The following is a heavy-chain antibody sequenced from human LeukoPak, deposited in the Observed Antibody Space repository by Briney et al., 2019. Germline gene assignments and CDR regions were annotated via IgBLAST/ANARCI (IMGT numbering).Heavy chain of an antibody. Sequence: ASVKVSCKASGGTFSSYSITWVRQAPGQGLEWMGGIMPLFNTANYAQQFQGRVTITTDESTSAAYMELSSLRFEDTAMYYCARVDRYHYYLDVWGKGTTVTVSS. CDR1: GGTFSSYS. CDR3: ARVDRYHYYLDV. V-gene: IGHV1-69*05. J-gene: IGHJ6*03. CDR2: IMPLFNTA.